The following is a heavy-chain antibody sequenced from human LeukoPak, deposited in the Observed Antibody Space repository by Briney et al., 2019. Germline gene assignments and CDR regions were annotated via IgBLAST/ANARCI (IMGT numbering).Heavy chain of an antibody. CDR1: GGSIRSSYYY. J-gene: IGHJ4*02. V-gene: IGHV4-39*02. D-gene: IGHD3-22*01. CDR3: ARDSSGYYDSSGYNY. Sequence: SETLSLTCTVSGGSIRSSYYYWGWIRQPPGKGLEWIGSIYDSGSTYYNPSLKSRVTISVDTSKNQFSLKLNSVTAADTAVYYCARDSSGYYDSSGYNYWGQGTLVTVSS. CDR2: IYDSGST.